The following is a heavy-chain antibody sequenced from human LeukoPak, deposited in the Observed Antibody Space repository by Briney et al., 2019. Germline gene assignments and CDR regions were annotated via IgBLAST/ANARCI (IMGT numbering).Heavy chain of an antibody. CDR1: GGTFSSYA. Sequence: SVKVSCKASGGTFSSYAISWVRQAPGQGLEWMGGIIPIFGTANYAQKFQGRVTITADKITSTAYMALGSLRSEDTAVYYCAGRYCSSTSCYPYYYGMDVWGKGTTVTVSS. CDR2: IIPIFGTA. D-gene: IGHD2-2*01. J-gene: IGHJ6*04. CDR3: AGRYCSSTSCYPYYYGMDV. V-gene: IGHV1-69*06.